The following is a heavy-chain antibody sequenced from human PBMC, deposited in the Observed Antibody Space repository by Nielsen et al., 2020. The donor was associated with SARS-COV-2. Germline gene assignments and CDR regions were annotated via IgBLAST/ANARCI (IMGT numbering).Heavy chain of an antibody. J-gene: IGHJ6*03. CDR1: GYTFTSYD. V-gene: IGHV1-8*01. Sequence: ASVKVSCKASGYTFTSYDINWVRQATGQGLEWMGWMNPNSGNTGYAQKFQGRVTMTRYTSISTAYMELSSLRSEDTAVYYCARGVYCSGGSCYYYYYYMDVWGKGTTVTVSS. D-gene: IGHD2-15*01. CDR2: MNPNSGNT. CDR3: ARGVYCSGGSCYYYYYYMDV.